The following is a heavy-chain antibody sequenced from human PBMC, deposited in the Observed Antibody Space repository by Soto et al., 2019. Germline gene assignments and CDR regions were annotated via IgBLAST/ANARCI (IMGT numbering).Heavy chain of an antibody. J-gene: IGHJ5*02. CDR1: GGSISRGGYY. CDR2: IDYSGRT. Sequence: QVQLQESGPGLVKPSQTLSLTCTVSGGSISRGGYYCSWIRQHPVKGLEWIGYIDYSGRTYYNPSLKSLVTISVDTSKTQFSLKLSSVTAADTAVYYCARSVDPWGQRTLVTVAS. V-gene: IGHV4-31*01. CDR3: ARSVDP.